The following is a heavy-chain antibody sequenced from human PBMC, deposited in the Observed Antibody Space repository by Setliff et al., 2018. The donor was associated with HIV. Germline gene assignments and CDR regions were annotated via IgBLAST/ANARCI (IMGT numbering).Heavy chain of an antibody. V-gene: IGHV1-3*01. Sequence: ASVKVSCKAFGYTFSTNAIHWVRQAPGQRLEWMGYINAGDDNTRYSEKFQGRVTITRDTSANTAYMELSSLRSEDTAVYYCATYHVRSSGWYRGLGYWGQGTLVTVSS. CDR1: GYTFSTNA. CDR3: ATYHVRSSGWYRGLGY. CDR2: INAGDDNT. D-gene: IGHD6-19*01. J-gene: IGHJ4*02.